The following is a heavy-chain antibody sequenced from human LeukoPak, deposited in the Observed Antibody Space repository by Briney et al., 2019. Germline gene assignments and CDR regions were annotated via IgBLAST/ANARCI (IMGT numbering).Heavy chain of an antibody. J-gene: IGHJ6*03. CDR3: ARGRGAVAGGYYYYYMDV. CDR1: GGSFSGYY. Sequence: SETLSLTYAVYGGSFSGYYWSWIRQPPGKGLEWIGEINHSGSTNYNPSLKSRVTISVDTSKNQFSLKLSSVTAADTAVYYCARGRGAVAGGYYYYYMDVWGKGTTVTVSS. V-gene: IGHV4-34*01. CDR2: INHSGST. D-gene: IGHD6-19*01.